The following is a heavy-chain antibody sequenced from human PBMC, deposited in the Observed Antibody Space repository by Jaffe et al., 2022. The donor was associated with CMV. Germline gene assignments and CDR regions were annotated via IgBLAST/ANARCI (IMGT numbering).Heavy chain of an antibody. CDR3: ARDNYYDSSGYYRAYWYFDL. CDR2: ISSSSSYI. J-gene: IGHJ2*01. D-gene: IGHD3-22*01. V-gene: IGHV3-21*01. Sequence: EVQLVESGGGLVKPGGSLRLSCAASGFTFSSYSMNWVRQAPGKGLEWVSSISSSSSYIYYADSVKGRFTISRDNAKNSLYLQMNSLRAEDTAVYYCARDNYYDSSGYYRAYWYFDLWGRGTLVTVSS. CDR1: GFTFSSYS.